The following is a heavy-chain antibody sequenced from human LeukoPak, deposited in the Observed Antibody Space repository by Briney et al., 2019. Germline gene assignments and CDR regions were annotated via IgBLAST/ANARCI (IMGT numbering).Heavy chain of an antibody. V-gene: IGHV4-30-4*08. CDR1: GVSISSGDYY. J-gene: IGHJ3*02. CDR3: ARGDSGSRPLDAFDI. CDR2: IYYSGST. Sequence: SQTLSLTCTVSGVSISSGDYYWSWIRQPPGKGLEWIGYIYYSGSTYYNPPLKSRVTISVDTSKNQFSLKLSSVTAADTAVYYCARGDSGSRPLDAFDIWGQGTMVTVSS. D-gene: IGHD1-26*01.